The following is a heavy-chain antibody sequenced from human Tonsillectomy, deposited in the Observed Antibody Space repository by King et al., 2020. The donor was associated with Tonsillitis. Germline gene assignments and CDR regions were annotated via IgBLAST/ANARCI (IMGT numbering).Heavy chain of an antibody. CDR1: GFTFSNYW. CDR3: ARAPPRIVGATAFDY. CDR2: IKPDGSEK. J-gene: IGHJ4*02. Sequence: EVQLVESGGGLVRPGGSLRLSCAASGFTFSNYWMSWVRQAPGKGLEWVANIKPDGSEKYYVDSVKGRFTISRDNAKNSLYLQMNSLRAEDTAVYYCARAPPRIVGATAFDYWGQGTLVPVSS. V-gene: IGHV3-7*03. D-gene: IGHD1-26*01.